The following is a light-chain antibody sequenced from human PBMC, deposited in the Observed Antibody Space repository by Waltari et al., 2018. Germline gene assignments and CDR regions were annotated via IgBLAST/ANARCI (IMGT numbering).Light chain of an antibody. Sequence: QSALTQPASVSGSPGQSVTVSCAGTSRDIGAYNYASWYQHPPGEAPRLIIYEVTNRPSGVSDRFSGSKSGDTASLTISGLQADDEAHYYCLSYTTTSTLLFGGGTKLTVL. J-gene: IGLJ2*01. CDR1: SRDIGAYNY. CDR3: LSYTTTSTLL. CDR2: EVT. V-gene: IGLV2-14*01.